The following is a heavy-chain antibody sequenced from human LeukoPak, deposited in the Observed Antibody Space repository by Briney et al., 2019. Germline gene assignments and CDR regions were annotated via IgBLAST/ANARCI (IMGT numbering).Heavy chain of an antibody. Sequence: SETLSLTCAVYGGSFSGYYWSWIRQPPGKGLEWIGEINHSGSTNLHPSLKSRVTISVDTSKNQFSLKLSSVTAADTAVHYCARGALYGSGSYYSKYFQHWGQGTLVTVSS. V-gene: IGHV4-34*01. J-gene: IGHJ1*01. D-gene: IGHD3-10*01. CDR3: ARGALYGSGSYYSKYFQH. CDR2: INHSGST. CDR1: GGSFSGYY.